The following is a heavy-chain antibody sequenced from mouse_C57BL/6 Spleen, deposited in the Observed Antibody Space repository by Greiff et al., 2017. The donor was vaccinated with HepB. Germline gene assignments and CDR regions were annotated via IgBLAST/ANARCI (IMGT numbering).Heavy chain of an antibody. CDR2: IYPSDSET. CDR3: ARYYGSGFDY. CDR1: GYTFTSYW. V-gene: IGHV1-61*01. Sequence: VQLQQPGAELVRPGSSVKLSCKASGYTFTSYWMDWVKQRPGQGLEWIGNIYPSDSETHYNQKFKDKATLTVDKSSSTAYMQLSSLTSEDSAVYYCARYYGSGFDYWGQGTTLTVSS. D-gene: IGHD1-1*01. J-gene: IGHJ2*01.